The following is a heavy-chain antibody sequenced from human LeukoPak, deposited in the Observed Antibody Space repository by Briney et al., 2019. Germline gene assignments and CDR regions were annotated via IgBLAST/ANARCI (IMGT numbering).Heavy chain of an antibody. V-gene: IGHV3-23*01. CDR2: ISGGAIST. Sequence: GGSLRLSCVVSGITLSNYAMSWVRQAPGKGLEWVSGISGGAISTNYADSVKGRFTISRDNSLNTLYLQMNSLRAEDTAVYFCARDRGGTYDFWSGYYLDYFDYWGQGTLVTVSS. CDR1: GITLSNYA. D-gene: IGHD3-3*01. CDR3: ARDRGGTYDFWSGYYLDYFDY. J-gene: IGHJ4*02.